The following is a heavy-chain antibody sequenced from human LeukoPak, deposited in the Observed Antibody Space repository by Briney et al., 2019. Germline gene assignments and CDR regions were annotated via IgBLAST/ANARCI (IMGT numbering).Heavy chain of an antibody. V-gene: IGHV3-7*01. D-gene: IGHD5-18*01. J-gene: IGHJ4*02. CDR2: IKKDGSEK. CDR3: ARHLSGVTGYTYGRGIDY. CDR1: GFTFSSYW. Sequence: PGGSLRLSCAASGFTFSSYWMSWVRQASGKGLEWVANIKKDGSEKYSVDSVKGRFTISRDNAKKSLYLQMNSLRAEDMAVYYCARHLSGVTGYTYGRGIDYWGQGTLVTVSS.